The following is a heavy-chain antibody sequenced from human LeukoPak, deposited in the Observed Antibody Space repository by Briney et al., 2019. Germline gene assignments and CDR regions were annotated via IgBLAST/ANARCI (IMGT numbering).Heavy chain of an antibody. CDR1: GGTFRYYA. Sequence: GASAKVSCKTSGGTFRYYAIGWVRQAPGHGLEWMGGLIPMFGTTNYAQQFQGRVTITADESTTTSYMELSRLRFEDTAVYFCARVAAGTTFMDNWFDPWGQGTLVTVSS. V-gene: IGHV1-69*13. J-gene: IGHJ5*02. D-gene: IGHD1-7*01. CDR3: ARVAAGTTFMDNWFDP. CDR2: LIPMFGTT.